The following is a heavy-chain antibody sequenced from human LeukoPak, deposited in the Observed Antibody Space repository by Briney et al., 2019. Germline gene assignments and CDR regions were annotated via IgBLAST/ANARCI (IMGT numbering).Heavy chain of an antibody. CDR3: ARDLGCSSTSCAMFADAFDI. V-gene: IGHV4-31*03. J-gene: IGHJ3*02. CDR1: GGSISSGGYY. D-gene: IGHD2-2*01. CDR2: IYYSGST. Sequence: SETLSLTGTASGGSISSGGYYWSWIRQHPGKGLEWIGYIYYSGSTYYNPSLKSRVTISVDTSKNQFSLKLSSVTAADTAVYYCARDLGCSSTSCAMFADAFDIWGQGTMVTVSS.